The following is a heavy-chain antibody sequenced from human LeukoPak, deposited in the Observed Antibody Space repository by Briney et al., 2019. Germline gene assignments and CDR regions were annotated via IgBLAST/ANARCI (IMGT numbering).Heavy chain of an antibody. J-gene: IGHJ4*02. CDR1: GGSFSGYY. CDR2: INHSGST. CDR3: ARVGSDYYYVGIDY. D-gene: IGHD3-22*01. V-gene: IGHV4-34*01. Sequence: PSETLSLTCAVYGGSFSGYYWSWIRQPPGKGLEWIGEINHSGSTNYNPSLKSRVTISVDTSKNQFSLKLSSVTAADTAVYYCARVGSDYYYVGIDYWGQGTLVTVSS.